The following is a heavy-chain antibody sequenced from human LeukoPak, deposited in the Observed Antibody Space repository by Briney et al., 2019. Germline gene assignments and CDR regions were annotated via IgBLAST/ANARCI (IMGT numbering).Heavy chain of an antibody. CDR1: GGFLNSYF. CDR2: IYYNGSI. Sequence: MSSETLSLTCTVSGGFLNSYFWNWIRLPPGKGLEWIGNIYYNGSINYNPSLKSRVTVSVDTAKNQFSLKLSSVTAADTAVYYCARGPYQYYFDYWGQGTLVTVSS. CDR3: ARGPYQYYFDY. V-gene: IGHV4-59*12. D-gene: IGHD2-2*01. J-gene: IGHJ4*02.